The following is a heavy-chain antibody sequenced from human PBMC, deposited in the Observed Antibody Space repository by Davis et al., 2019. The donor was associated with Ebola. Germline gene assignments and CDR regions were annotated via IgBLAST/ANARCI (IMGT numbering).Heavy chain of an antibody. V-gene: IGHV4-59*12. CDR1: GGPISSYY. CDR3: ASGMMTASP. Sequence: PSETLSLTCTVSGGPISSYYWTWIRQPPGKGLEWIGYIYKSGNTNYNPSLKSRVTISLDTSKNQLSLRLNSVTAADTATYYCASGMMTASPWGLGTLVTVSS. CDR2: IYKSGNT. J-gene: IGHJ4*02. D-gene: IGHD3-16*01.